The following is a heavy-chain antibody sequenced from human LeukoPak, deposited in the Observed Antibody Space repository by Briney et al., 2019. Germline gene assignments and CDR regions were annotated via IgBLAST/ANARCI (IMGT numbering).Heavy chain of an antibody. J-gene: IGHJ6*01. D-gene: IGHD6-13*01. V-gene: IGHV1-2*02. CDR3: ARTQQLPYYFYGMDV. CDR1: GYTFTGYY. CDR2: INPNSGGT. Sequence: GASVKVSCKASGYTFTGYYMHWVRQAPGQGLEWMGWINPNSGGTNYAQKFQGRVTMTRDTSISTAYMELSRLRSDDTAVYYCARTQQLPYYFYGMDVWGQGTTVTVSS.